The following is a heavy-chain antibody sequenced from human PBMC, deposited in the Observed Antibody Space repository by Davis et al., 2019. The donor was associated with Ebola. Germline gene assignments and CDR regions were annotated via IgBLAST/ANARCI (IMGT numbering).Heavy chain of an antibody. Sequence: SLKISCAASGFTFDDYAMHWVRQAPGKGLEWVSGISWNSGSIGYADSVKGRFTISRDNAKNSLYLQMNSLRAEDTAVYYCARGLGYCSGGSCYFPFDYWGQGTLVTVSS. CDR1: GFTFDDYA. D-gene: IGHD2-15*01. CDR2: ISWNSGSI. CDR3: ARGLGYCSGGSCYFPFDY. J-gene: IGHJ4*02. V-gene: IGHV3-9*01.